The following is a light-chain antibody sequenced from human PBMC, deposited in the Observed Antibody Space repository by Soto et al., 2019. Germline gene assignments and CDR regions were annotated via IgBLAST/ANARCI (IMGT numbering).Light chain of an antibody. J-gene: IGKJ1*01. Sequence: EIVLTQSPATLSLSPGERATLSCRASQSVSSYLAWYQQKPGQAPRLLIYDASNRATGIPARFSGSGAGTVFSLTISSLEPEDFAVYYCQQGSNWPPWTFGQGNKVEIK. CDR2: DAS. CDR1: QSVSSY. V-gene: IGKV3-11*01. CDR3: QQGSNWPPWT.